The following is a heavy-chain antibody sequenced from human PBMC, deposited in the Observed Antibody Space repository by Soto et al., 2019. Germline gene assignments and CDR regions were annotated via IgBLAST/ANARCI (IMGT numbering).Heavy chain of an antibody. CDR1: GATLNTFINYG. V-gene: IGHV1-69*13. CDR2: IIPIFGTA. J-gene: IGHJ4*02. D-gene: IGHD3-9*01. Sequence: SVKVSCKASGATLNTFINYGITWVRQSPGQGLEWMGGIIPIFGTANYAQKFQGRVTITADESTSTAYMELSSLRSEDTAVYYCAMRRWQTGSLFDYWGQGTLVTVSS. CDR3: AMRRWQTGSLFDY.